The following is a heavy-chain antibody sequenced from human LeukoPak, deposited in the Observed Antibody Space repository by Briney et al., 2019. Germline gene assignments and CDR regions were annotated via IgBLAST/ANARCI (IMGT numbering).Heavy chain of an antibody. V-gene: IGHV1-69*04. CDR3: ARDLGAIPSHPEAGDYGGNTACDY. CDR2: IIPILGIA. J-gene: IGHJ4*02. CDR1: GGTFSSYA. Sequence: SVKVSCKASGGTFSSYAISWVRQAPGQGLEWMGRIIPILGIANYAQKFQGRVTITADKSTSTAYMELSSLRSEDTAVYYCARDLGAIPSHPEAGDYGGNTACDYWGQGTLVTVSS. D-gene: IGHD4-23*01.